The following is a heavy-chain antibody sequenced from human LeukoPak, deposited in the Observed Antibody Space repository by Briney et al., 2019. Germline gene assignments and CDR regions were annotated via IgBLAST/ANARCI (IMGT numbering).Heavy chain of an antibody. D-gene: IGHD6-13*01. CDR1: GGTFSSYA. Sequence: SVKVSCKASGGTFSSYAISWVRRAPGQGLGWMGGIIPIFGTANYAQKFQGRVTITADKSTSTAYMELSSLRSEDTAVYYCARGIAAAGNDAFDIWGQGTMVTVSS. V-gene: IGHV1-69*06. CDR2: IIPIFGTA. CDR3: ARGIAAAGNDAFDI. J-gene: IGHJ3*02.